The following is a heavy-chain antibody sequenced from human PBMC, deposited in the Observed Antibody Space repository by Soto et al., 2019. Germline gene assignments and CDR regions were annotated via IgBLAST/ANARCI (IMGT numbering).Heavy chain of an antibody. Sequence: PGGSLRLSCAASGFTFSNAWMSWVRQAPGKGLEWVGRIKSKTDGGTTDYAAPVKGRFTISRDDSKNTLYLQMNSLKTEDTALYYCARDAPYPQGRWRNLDLWGQGTLVTVSS. CDR2: IKSKTDGGTT. D-gene: IGHD3-10*01. V-gene: IGHV3-15*01. CDR3: ARDAPYPQGRWRNLDL. CDR1: GFTFSNAW. J-gene: IGHJ5*02.